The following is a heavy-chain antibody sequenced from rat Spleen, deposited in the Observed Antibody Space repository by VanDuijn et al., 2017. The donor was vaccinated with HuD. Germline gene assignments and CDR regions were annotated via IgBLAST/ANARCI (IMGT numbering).Heavy chain of an antibody. V-gene: IGHV5-19*01. CDR1: GFTFSNYV. J-gene: IGHJ3*01. CDR2: ISPSGRST. Sequence: ELQLVGSGGGLVQPGRSLKLSCAASGFTFSNYVMHWICQAPMKGLVWVAPISPSGRSTYYRDSVKSRFTIFSDNAKSTLYLHMDSVRSEDTATYYCATDTFAYWGHGTLVTVSS. CDR3: ATDTFAY.